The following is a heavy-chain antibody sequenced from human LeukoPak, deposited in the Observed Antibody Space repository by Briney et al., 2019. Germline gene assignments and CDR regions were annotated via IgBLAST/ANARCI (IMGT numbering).Heavy chain of an antibody. CDR3: ARGTVTTVWYFDL. V-gene: IGHV3-21*01. J-gene: IGHJ2*01. D-gene: IGHD4-17*01. CDR1: GFTFSSCS. Sequence: AGGSLRLSCAASGFTFSSCSMNWVRQAPGKGLEWVSSISSSSSYIYYADSVKGRFTISRDNAKNSLYLQMNSLRAEDTAVYYCARGTVTTVWYFDLWGRGTLVTVSS. CDR2: ISSSSSYI.